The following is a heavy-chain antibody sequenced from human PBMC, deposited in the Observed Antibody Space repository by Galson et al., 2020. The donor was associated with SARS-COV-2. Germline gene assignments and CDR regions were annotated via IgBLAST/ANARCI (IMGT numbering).Heavy chain of an antibody. CDR3: ARDPEDSFDL. J-gene: IGHJ3*01. Sequence: GGSLRLSCAASGYTFSTYTMNWVRQAPGKGLEWVSSISSRSTYIYYADLVKGRFTISRDNAKNSLYLQMNSLRAEDTAVYYCARDPEDSFDLWGQGTMVTVSS. CDR1: GYTFSTYT. CDR2: ISSRSTYI. V-gene: IGHV3-21*01.